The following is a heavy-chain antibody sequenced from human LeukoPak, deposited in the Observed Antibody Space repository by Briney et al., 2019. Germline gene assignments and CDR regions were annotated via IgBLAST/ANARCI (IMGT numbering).Heavy chain of an antibody. J-gene: IGHJ4*02. CDR2: ISGSGSA. V-gene: IGHV3-23*01. Sequence: QPGGSLRLSCAASGFTLSSYAMNWVRQAPGKGLEWVSAISGSGSAYYADSVKGRFTISRDNSKNTLYLQMNSLRAEDTAVYYCAKRGAEVGATVAPGDYWGQGTLLTVSS. CDR1: GFTLSSYA. CDR3: AKRGAEVGATVAPGDY. D-gene: IGHD1-26*01.